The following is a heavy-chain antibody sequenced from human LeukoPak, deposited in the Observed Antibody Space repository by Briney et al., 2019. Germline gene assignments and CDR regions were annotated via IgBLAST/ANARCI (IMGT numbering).Heavy chain of an antibody. J-gene: IGHJ6*03. V-gene: IGHV4-59*01. Sequence: SETLSLTCTVSGGSISSYYMSWIRQPPGKGLEWIGYIYYSGSTNYNPSLKSRVTISVDTSKNQFSLKLSSVTAADTAVYYCARDRFLEGVCTGGVGYPYHYMPVWGKGTMVTVSS. CDR1: GGSISSYY. D-gene: IGHD3-3*01. CDR3: ARDRFLEGVCTGGVGYPYHYMPV. CDR2: IYYSGST.